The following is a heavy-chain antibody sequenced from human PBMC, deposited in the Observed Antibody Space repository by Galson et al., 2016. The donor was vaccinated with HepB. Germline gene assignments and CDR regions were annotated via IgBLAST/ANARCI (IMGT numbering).Heavy chain of an antibody. CDR2: IYYSGST. D-gene: IGHD3-22*01. J-gene: IGHJ5*02. V-gene: IGHV4-59*08. Sequence: SETLSLTCTVSGGSISSYYWTWIRQPPGKGLEWIGYIYYSGSTNYNPSLKSRVTISVDTSKNQFSLKLSSATAADTAVYYYARRRNYYDSSGYYHDWFDPWGQGTLVTVSS. CDR3: ARRRNYYDSSGYYHDWFDP. CDR1: GGSISSYY.